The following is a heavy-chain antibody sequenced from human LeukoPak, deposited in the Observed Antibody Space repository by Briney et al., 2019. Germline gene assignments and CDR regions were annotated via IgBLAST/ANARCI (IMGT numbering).Heavy chain of an antibody. Sequence: GGSLRLSCAASGFTFSSYEMNWVRQAPGKGLEWVSYISSSGSTIYYADSVKGRFTISRDNAKNSLYLQMNSLRAEDTAVCYCARSMITFGGVIVPFDYWGQGTLVTVSS. J-gene: IGHJ4*02. V-gene: IGHV3-48*03. D-gene: IGHD3-16*02. CDR2: ISSSGSTI. CDR1: GFTFSSYE. CDR3: ARSMITFGGVIVPFDY.